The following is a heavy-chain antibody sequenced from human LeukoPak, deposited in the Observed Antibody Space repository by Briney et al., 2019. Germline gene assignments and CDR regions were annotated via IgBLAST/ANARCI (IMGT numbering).Heavy chain of an antibody. Sequence: PSETLSLACTVSGGSVSGSYYWNWIRQPPGKGLEWIGYMYSSGTINYNPSLKSRVTVSIDMSKNQFSLKLSSVTAADTAVYYCARTSGYYYHFDYWGQGTLVTVSS. D-gene: IGHD3-22*01. CDR3: ARTSGYYYHFDY. V-gene: IGHV4-61*01. CDR2: MYSSGTI. J-gene: IGHJ4*02. CDR1: GGSVSGSYY.